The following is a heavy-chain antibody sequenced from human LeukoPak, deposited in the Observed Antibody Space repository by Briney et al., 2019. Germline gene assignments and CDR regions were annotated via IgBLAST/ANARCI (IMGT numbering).Heavy chain of an antibody. J-gene: IGHJ4*02. CDR1: GGSISSHY. Sequence: SETLSLTCTVSGGSISSHYWSWIRQPPGKGLEWIGYIYYSGSTNCNPSLKSRVTISVDTSKNQFSLKLSSVTAADTAFYYCARYYFGSSGYYSFDFWGQGTLVTVSS. D-gene: IGHD3-22*01. CDR3: ARYYFGSSGYYSFDF. V-gene: IGHV4-59*11. CDR2: IYYSGST.